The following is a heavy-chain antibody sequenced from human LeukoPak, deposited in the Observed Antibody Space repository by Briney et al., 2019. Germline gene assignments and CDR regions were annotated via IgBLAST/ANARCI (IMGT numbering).Heavy chain of an antibody. D-gene: IGHD2-15*01. CDR1: GFTFSSYG. J-gene: IGHJ4*02. CDR2: IWYDGSNK. Sequence: GRSLRLSCAASGFTFSSYGMHWVRQAPGKGLEWVAVIWYDGSNKYYADSVKGRFTISRDNSKNTLYLQMNSLRAEDTAVYYCAREYCSGGSCYRDYWGQGTLVTVSS. CDR3: AREYCSGGSCYRDY. V-gene: IGHV3-33*01.